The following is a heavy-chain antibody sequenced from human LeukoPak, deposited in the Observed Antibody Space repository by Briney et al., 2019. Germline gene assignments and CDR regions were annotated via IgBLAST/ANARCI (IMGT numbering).Heavy chain of an antibody. CDR1: GFTFSSYW. D-gene: IGHD3-16*01. Sequence: AGGSLRLSCTASGFTFSSYWMHWVRQVPGKGLVWVSRIKSDGSSTDYADSVKGRFTISRENAKNTPYLQMNSLRAEDTAVYYCARTRTLPIAGGFDTWGQGSLVTVSS. V-gene: IGHV3-74*01. CDR3: ARTRTLPIAGGFDT. CDR2: IKSDGSST. J-gene: IGHJ5*02.